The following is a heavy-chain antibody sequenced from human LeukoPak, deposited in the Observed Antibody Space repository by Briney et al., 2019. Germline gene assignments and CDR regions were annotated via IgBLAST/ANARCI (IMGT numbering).Heavy chain of an antibody. CDR1: GFTFSSHW. J-gene: IGHJ6*02. Sequence: PGGSLRLSCAASGFTFSSHWMDWVRQAPGKGLEWVANIKQDGSESYYLDSVKGRFTISRDNAKSSLYLQMNSLRAEDPAVYYCAITVTVYYYGMDVWGQGTTVTVSS. V-gene: IGHV3-7*01. D-gene: IGHD4-17*01. CDR3: AITVTVYYYGMDV. CDR2: IKQDGSES.